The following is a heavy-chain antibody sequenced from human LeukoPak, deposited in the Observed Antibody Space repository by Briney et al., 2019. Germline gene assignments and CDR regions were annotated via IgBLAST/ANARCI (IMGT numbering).Heavy chain of an antibody. CDR2: IYHSGST. CDR1: GFTFSDYY. D-gene: IGHD2-2*01. V-gene: IGHV4-34*08. J-gene: IGHJ4*02. Sequence: LRLSCAASGFTFSDYYMSWVRQPPGKGLEWIGEIYHSGSTNYNPSLKSRVTISVDKSKNQFSLKLSSVTAADTAVYYCVRIRNVMVVPAAAVFDYWGQGTLVTVSS. CDR3: VRIRNVMVVPAAAVFDY.